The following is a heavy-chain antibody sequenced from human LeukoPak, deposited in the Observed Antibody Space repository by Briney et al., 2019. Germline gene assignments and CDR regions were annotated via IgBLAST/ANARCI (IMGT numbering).Heavy chain of an antibody. CDR2: IKNDGSST. D-gene: IGHD4-11*01. J-gene: IGHJ4*02. Sequence: GGSLRLSCAASGFTFSSYWMHWVRQAPGKGLVWVSRIKNDGSSTTYADSVKGRFTISRDNAKNTVYLQMNSLRAEDTAVYYCARVGVSTYSFDYWGQGTLVTVSS. CDR1: GFTFSSYW. V-gene: IGHV3-74*01. CDR3: ARVGVSTYSFDY.